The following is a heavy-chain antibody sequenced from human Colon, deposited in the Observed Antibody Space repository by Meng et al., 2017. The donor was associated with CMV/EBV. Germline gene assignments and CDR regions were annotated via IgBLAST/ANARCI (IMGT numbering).Heavy chain of an antibody. D-gene: IGHD1-26*01. V-gene: IGHV1-2*02. Sequence: ASVKVSCKASGYTFTGYFIHWFRQAPGQGLEWMGWINTNSGDAYYAEKFQGRVTVTRDTSITTVYMQLGRLKSDDTAAYFCARAPYSGIHLTNDYWGQGTLVTVSS. CDR2: INTNSGDA. CDR3: ARAPYSGIHLTNDY. CDR1: GYTFTGYF. J-gene: IGHJ4*02.